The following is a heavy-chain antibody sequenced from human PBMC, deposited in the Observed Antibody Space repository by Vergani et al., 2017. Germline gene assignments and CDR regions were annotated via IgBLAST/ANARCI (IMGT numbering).Heavy chain of an antibody. D-gene: IGHD1-1*01. V-gene: IGHV3-48*01. CDR2: ISSSSSTI. CDR1: GFTFSSYS. J-gene: IGHJ1*01. CDR3: ATKSXGTPGCQIGYFRE. Sequence: EVQLVESGGGLVQPGGSLRLSCAASGFTFSSYSMNWVRQAPGKGLEWVSYISSSSSTIYYADSVKGRFTISRDNAKNSLYLQMNSLRAEDTAVYYCATKSXGTPGCQIGYFREWGQGTLVTVSS.